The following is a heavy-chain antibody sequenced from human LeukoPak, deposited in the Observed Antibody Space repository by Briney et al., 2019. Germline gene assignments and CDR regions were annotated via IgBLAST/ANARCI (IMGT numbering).Heavy chain of an antibody. Sequence: SETLSLTRTVSGGSISTYYWSWIRQPPGKGLEWIGYIYNTGSTVYNPSLRSRVTISVDTSKNQFSLQLNSLTAADTAVYYCARAGEVRDGYKGTLDSWGQGTLVTVPS. D-gene: IGHD5-24*01. CDR2: IYNTGST. V-gene: IGHV4-59*01. CDR1: GGSISTYY. J-gene: IGHJ4*02. CDR3: ARAGEVRDGYKGTLDS.